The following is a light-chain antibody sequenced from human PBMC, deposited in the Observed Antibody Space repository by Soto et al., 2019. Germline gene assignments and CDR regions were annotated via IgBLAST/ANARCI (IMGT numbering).Light chain of an antibody. Sequence: EIVMTQSPATLSVSPGETATLSCRASQSVSSYLAWYQQKPGQAPRLLIYGASTRATGIPARFSGSGSGTEFTLTISGLQSEDFAVYSCQQYNDWPLFTVGQGTRLDFK. J-gene: IGKJ5*01. CDR2: GAS. CDR3: QQYNDWPLFT. V-gene: IGKV3-15*01. CDR1: QSVSSY.